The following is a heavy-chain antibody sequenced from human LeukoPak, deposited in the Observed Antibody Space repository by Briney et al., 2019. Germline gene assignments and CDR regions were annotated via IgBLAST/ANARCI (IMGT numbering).Heavy chain of an antibody. CDR3: ARHGNWDPFDY. Sequence: SETLSLTCTVSGGSISAYYWSWIRQPPGKGLEWIGYIHYSGTTNYNASLKSRVTIALDTSKNQFSLNLYSVTAADTAVYYCARHGNWDPFDYWGQGALVTVSS. CDR1: GGSISAYY. V-gene: IGHV4-59*01. J-gene: IGHJ4*02. CDR2: IHYSGTT. D-gene: IGHD7-27*01.